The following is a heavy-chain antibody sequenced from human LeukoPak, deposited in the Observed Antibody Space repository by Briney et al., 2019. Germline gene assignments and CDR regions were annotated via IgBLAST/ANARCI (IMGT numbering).Heavy chain of an antibody. CDR2: MRPTDAYT. D-gene: IGHD6-19*01. V-gene: IGHV1-46*01. CDR3: AREGAVALKHFDL. CDR1: GFSLTSNY. Sequence: ASVKVSCKASGFSLTSNYMHWVRQAPGQGLEWVGYMRPTDAYTGYAPKFQGRVTVTRDTSTNTVYMELSSLRSDDTAVYYCAREGAVALKHFDLWGQGTLVTVSS. J-gene: IGHJ4*02.